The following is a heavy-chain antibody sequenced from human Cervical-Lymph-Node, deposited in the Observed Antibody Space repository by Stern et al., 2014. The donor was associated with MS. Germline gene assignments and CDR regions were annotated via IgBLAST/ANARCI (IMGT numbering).Heavy chain of an antibody. Sequence: VQLVESGAEVKKPGSSVKVSCKASGGTFSSYAISWVRQAPVQGLEWMGGIIPIFGTANYAQKFQGRVTITADESTSTAYMELSSLRSEDTAVYYCAREDGSGSYPLFDYWGQGTLVTVSS. CDR2: IIPIFGTA. J-gene: IGHJ4*02. V-gene: IGHV1-69*01. CDR1: GGTFSSYA. CDR3: AREDGSGSYPLFDY. D-gene: IGHD3-10*01.